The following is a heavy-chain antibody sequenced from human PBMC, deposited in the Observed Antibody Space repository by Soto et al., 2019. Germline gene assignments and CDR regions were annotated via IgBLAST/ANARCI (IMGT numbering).Heavy chain of an antibody. Sequence: QVQLQESGPGLVKPSETLSLTCTVSGGSVSSGSYYWSWIRQPPGKGLEWIGYIYYSGSTNYNPSLKSRVTISVYTSKNQSSLKLSSVTAADTAVYYCARVFTGYSSGWPYFDYWGQGTLVTVSS. CDR1: GGSVSSGSYY. CDR2: IYYSGST. V-gene: IGHV4-61*01. J-gene: IGHJ4*02. D-gene: IGHD6-19*01. CDR3: ARVFTGYSSGWPYFDY.